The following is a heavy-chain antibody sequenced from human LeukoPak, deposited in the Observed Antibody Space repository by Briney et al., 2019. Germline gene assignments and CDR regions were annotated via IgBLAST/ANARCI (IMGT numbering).Heavy chain of an antibody. V-gene: IGHV4-39*07. D-gene: IGHD3-16*02. CDR2: IYHSGST. J-gene: IGHJ6*02. Sequence: SETLSLTCIVSGDSVSSSRYYWGWIRQPPGKGLEWIGSIYHSGSTYYNPSLKSRVTISVDTSKNQFSLKLSSVTAADTAVYYCARDHYDYVWGSYPYYGMDVWGQGTTVTVSS. CDR1: GDSVSSSRYY. CDR3: ARDHYDYVWGSYPYYGMDV.